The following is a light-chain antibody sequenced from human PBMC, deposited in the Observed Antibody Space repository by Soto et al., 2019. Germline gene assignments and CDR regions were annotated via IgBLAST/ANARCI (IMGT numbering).Light chain of an antibody. CDR1: QSVSSN. CDR3: QQYDNWWT. J-gene: IGKJ1*01. Sequence: EIVMTQSPGTLSVSPGDRVTLSCRASQSVSSNLAWYQQRPGQAPRLLIYGASTRASGVPARFSGSGSGTEFTLTISSQQSEDFAVYYCQQYDNWWTFGQGTKVEI. V-gene: IGKV3-15*01. CDR2: GAS.